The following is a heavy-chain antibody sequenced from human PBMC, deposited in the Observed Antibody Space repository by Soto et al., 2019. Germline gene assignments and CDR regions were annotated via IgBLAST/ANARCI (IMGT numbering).Heavy chain of an antibody. CDR3: ARMNQLAPKRNAFDI. D-gene: IGHD1-1*01. CDR2: IHYSGNT. Sequence: SETLSLTCTVSGGSISSYFWTGIRQSPGKGLQWIGYIHYSGNTNYNPSLKSRVTMSVDTSKNQFSLRLTSVTAADTAVYYCARMNQLAPKRNAFDIWGQGTMVTVSS. J-gene: IGHJ3*02. V-gene: IGHV4-59*01. CDR1: GGSISSYF.